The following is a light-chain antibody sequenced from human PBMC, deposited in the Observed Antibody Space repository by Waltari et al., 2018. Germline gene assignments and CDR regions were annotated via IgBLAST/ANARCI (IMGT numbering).Light chain of an antibody. Sequence: EILLTHSPGTLSLSPGERATLSCRASQSVSRALAWYQQKPGQAPRPLIYGTSNRATGIPDRFSGSGSGTDFSLTISRLEPEDVAVYFCQHYVRLPATFGQGTKVEIK. CDR2: GTS. J-gene: IGKJ1*01. V-gene: IGKV3-20*01. CDR1: QSVSRA. CDR3: QHYVRLPAT.